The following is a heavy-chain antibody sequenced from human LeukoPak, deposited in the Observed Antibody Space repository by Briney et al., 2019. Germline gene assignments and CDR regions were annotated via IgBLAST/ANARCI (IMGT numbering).Heavy chain of an antibody. Sequence: PSETLSLTCTVSGGSISTCYWSWLRQPPGKQLEWIGYVYYSGSTNYNPSFKTRVTISVDTSKNQFSLKLSSVAPADTAVYYCARVDYDSSGYFDYWGQGTLVTVSS. D-gene: IGHD3-22*01. CDR1: GGSISTCY. CDR2: VYYSGST. CDR3: ARVDYDSSGYFDY. J-gene: IGHJ4*02. V-gene: IGHV4-59*01.